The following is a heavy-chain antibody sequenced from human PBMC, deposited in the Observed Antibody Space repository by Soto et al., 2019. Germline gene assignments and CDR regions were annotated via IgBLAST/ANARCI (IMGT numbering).Heavy chain of an antibody. Sequence: SVKVSCKASGGTFSSYAISWVRQAPGQGLEWMGGIIPIFGTANYAQKFQGRVTITADESTSTAYMELSSLRSEDTAVYYCARGIHPMIRSLGYWGQGTLVTVSS. D-gene: IGHD3-22*01. J-gene: IGHJ4*02. V-gene: IGHV1-69*13. CDR3: ARGIHPMIRSLGY. CDR2: IIPIFGTA. CDR1: GGTFSSYA.